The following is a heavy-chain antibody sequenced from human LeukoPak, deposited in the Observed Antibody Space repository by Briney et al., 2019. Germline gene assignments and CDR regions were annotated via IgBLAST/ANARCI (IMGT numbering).Heavy chain of an antibody. CDR3: ARHECGGSCYPEDY. V-gene: IGHV4-59*08. Sequence: PSETLSLTCTVSGGSISSYYWSWLRQPPGKGLEYIGYIYYSGSTNYNPSLKSRVTISVDTSKNQFSLKLTSVTATDTAVYYCARHECGGSCYPEDYWGQGTLVTVSS. J-gene: IGHJ4*02. CDR1: GGSISSYY. D-gene: IGHD2-15*01. CDR2: IYYSGST.